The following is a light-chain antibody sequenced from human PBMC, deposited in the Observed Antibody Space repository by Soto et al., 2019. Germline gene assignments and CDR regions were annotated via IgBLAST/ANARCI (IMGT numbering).Light chain of an antibody. Sequence: EIVLTQSPGTLSLSPGETASLSCWASQSIVSNFLAWYQQRRGQPPRLLIYDSSRRASGIPARFTGSGFGTAFTLTISRVEPEDSAVYYCQQTFHSPRTFGQGTRLEI. V-gene: IGKV3-20*01. CDR1: QSIVSNF. CDR2: DSS. J-gene: IGKJ2*01. CDR3: QQTFHSPRT.